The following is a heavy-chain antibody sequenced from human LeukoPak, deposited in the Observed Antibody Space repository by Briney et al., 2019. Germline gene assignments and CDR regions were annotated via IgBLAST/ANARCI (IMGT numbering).Heavy chain of an antibody. CDR2: ISAYSGEK. J-gene: IGHJ3*02. D-gene: IGHD3-22*01. V-gene: IGHV1-18*04. CDR1: GYTFNNYG. CDR3: AGCSPSRTNSNSYYFETTKKNAFDI. Sequence: ASVKVSCKPSGYTFNNYGITWVRQAPGQGLEWMGWISAYSGEKDYAQKFQDRVTMTTDTTTKTAYMELRNLKSDDTAFYYCAGCSPSRTNSNSYYFETTKKNAFDIWGQGTMVTVSS.